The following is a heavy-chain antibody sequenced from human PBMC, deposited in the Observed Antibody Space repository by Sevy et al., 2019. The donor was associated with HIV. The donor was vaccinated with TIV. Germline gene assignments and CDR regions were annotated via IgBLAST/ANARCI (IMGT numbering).Heavy chain of an antibody. CDR2: IIHIFGTA. Sequence: ASVKVSCKASGGTFSSYAISWVRHAPGQGLEWMGGIIHIFGTANYAQKFQGRVTITADESTSTAYMELSSLRSEDTAVYYCARDLGGGSYYGMDVWGQGTTVTVSS. J-gene: IGHJ6*02. D-gene: IGHD3-3*01. CDR3: ARDLGGGSYYGMDV. CDR1: GGTFSSYA. V-gene: IGHV1-69*13.